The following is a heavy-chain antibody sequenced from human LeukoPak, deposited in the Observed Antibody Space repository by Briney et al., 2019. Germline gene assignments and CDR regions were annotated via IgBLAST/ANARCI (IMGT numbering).Heavy chain of an antibody. V-gene: IGHV3-21*01. Sequence: GGSLRLSCAASGFTFSSYSMNWVRQAPGKGLEWVSSISRSSSYIYYADSVKGRFTTSRDNAKNSLYLQMNSLRAEDTAVYYCARGGHSAIPAAISGWVFDIWGQGTMVTVSS. J-gene: IGHJ3*02. CDR1: GFTFSSYS. D-gene: IGHD2-2*01. CDR3: ARGGHSAIPAAISGWVFDI. CDR2: ISRSSSYI.